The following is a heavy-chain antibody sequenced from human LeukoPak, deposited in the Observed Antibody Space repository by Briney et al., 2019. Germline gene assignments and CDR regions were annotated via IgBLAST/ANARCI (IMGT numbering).Heavy chain of an antibody. CDR1: GFTFSSYA. J-gene: IGHJ6*02. V-gene: IGHV3-7*03. CDR2: IKQDGSEK. Sequence: GGSLRLSCAASGFTFSSYAMSWVRQAPGKGLEWVANIKQDGSEKYYVDSVKGRFTISRDNAKNSLYLQMNSLRAEDTAVYYCARHYYYYYGMDVWGQGTTVTVSS. CDR3: ARHYYYYYGMDV.